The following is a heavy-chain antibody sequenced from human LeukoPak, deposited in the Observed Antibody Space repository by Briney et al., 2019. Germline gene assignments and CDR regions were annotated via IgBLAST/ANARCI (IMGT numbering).Heavy chain of an antibody. J-gene: IGHJ4*02. D-gene: IGHD4-17*01. CDR1: GGSISSSRYY. Sequence: PSETLSLTCTVSGGSISSSRYYWGWIRQPPGKRLEWMGSGDYSGSTHSSPSLKSRVTISVDTSKNQFSLKLNSVTAADTAVYYCARRDDYGDLFDYWGQGTLVTVSS. CDR3: ARRDDYGDLFDY. CDR2: GDYSGST. V-gene: IGHV4-39*01.